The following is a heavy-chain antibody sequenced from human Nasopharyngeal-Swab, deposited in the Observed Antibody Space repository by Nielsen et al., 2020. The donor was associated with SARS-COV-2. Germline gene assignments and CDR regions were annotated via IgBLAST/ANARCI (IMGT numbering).Heavy chain of an antibody. D-gene: IGHD6-19*01. J-gene: IGHJ6*02. V-gene: IGHV3-23*01. CDR3: AKDDRRSQWLVDYYYGMDV. CDR2: ISGSGGST. Sequence: GESLKISCAASGFTFSSYAMSWVRPAPGKGLEWVSAISGSGGSTYYADSVKGRFTISRDNSKNTLYLQMNSLRAEDTAVYYCAKDDRRSQWLVDYYYGMDVWGQGTTVTVSS. CDR1: GFTFSSYA.